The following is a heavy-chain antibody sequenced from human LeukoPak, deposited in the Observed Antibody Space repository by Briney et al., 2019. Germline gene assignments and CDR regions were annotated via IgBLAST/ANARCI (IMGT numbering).Heavy chain of an antibody. CDR1: GYTFTSYG. CDR2: ISAYNGNT. J-gene: IGHJ3*02. D-gene: IGHD3-22*01. CDR3: ARDPRGYYDSSGYYYGNAFDI. Sequence: ASVKVSCKASGYTFTSYGISWVRQAPGQGLEWMGWISAYNGNTNYAQKLQGRVTMTTDTSTSTAYMELRSLRSEDTAVYYCARDPRGYYDSSGYYYGNAFDIWGQGTMVTVSS. V-gene: IGHV1-18*01.